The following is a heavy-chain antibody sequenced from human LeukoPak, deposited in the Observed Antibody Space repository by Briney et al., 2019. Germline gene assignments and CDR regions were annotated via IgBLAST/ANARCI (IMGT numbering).Heavy chain of an antibody. CDR2: IYWNDDK. CDR1: GFSLSTTGVG. D-gene: IGHD6-19*01. Sequence: SGPTLVNPTQTLTLTCTFSGFSLSTTGVGVGWIRQPPGNALEWLSLIYWNDDKRYSPSLKTRLTITKDTSKNQVVLTMTNMDPEDTATYYCARYSSGWYWVYWGQGTLVTVSS. CDR3: ARYSSGWYWVY. J-gene: IGHJ4*02. V-gene: IGHV2-5*01.